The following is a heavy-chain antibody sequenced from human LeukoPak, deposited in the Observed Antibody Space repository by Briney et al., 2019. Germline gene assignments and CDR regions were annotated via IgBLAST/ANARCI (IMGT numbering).Heavy chain of an antibody. D-gene: IGHD6-6*01. CDR3: ARASHGWYFDL. CDR2: IYYSGST. CDR1: GGSININTYY. Sequence: PSETLSLTCTVSGGSININTYYWGWIRQPPGKGLERIGSIYYSGSTYYNPSLKSRVTISVDTSKNQFSLKLSSVTAADTAVYYCARASHGWYFDLWGRGTLVTVSS. J-gene: IGHJ2*01. V-gene: IGHV4-39*07.